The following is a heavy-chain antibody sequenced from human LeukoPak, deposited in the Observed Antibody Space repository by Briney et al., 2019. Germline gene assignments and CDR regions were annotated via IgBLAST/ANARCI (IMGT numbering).Heavy chain of an antibody. CDR1: GGSFSGYY. V-gene: IGHV4-34*01. J-gene: IGHJ4*02. CDR3: ARDRSSSSTGY. CDR2: INHSGST. D-gene: IGHD6-13*01. Sequence: SSETLSLSCAVYGGSFSGYYWSWIRQPPGKGLESIGEINHSGSTKYNPSLKSRVTISVDTSKNQFSLKLSSVTAADTAVYYCARDRSSSSTGYWGQGTLVTVSS.